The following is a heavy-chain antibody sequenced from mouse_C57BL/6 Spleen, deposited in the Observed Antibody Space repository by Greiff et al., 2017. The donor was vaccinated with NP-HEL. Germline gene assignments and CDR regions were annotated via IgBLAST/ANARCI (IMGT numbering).Heavy chain of an antibody. CDR3: ATLGFDY. CDR1: GYSITSGYY. J-gene: IGHJ2*01. D-gene: IGHD4-1*01. V-gene: IGHV3-6*01. CDR2: ISYDGSN. Sequence: EVKLLESGPGLVKPSQSLSLTCSVTGYSITSGYYWNWIRQFPGNKLEWMGYISYDGSNNYNPSLKNRISITRDTSKNQFFLKLNSVTTEDTATYYCATLGFDYWGQGTTLTVSS.